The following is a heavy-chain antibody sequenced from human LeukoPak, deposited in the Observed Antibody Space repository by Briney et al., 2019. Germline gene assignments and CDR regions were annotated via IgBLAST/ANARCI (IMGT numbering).Heavy chain of an antibody. CDR2: INHSGST. CDR3: ATTPGYCSSTSCLFWFDP. D-gene: IGHD2-2*01. CDR1: GGSFSGYY. J-gene: IGHJ5*02. Sequence: SETLSLTCAVYGGSFSGYYWSWIRQPPGKGLEWIGEINHSGSTNYNPSLKSRVTISVDTSKNQFSLKLSSVTAADTAVYYCATTPGYCSSTSCLFWFDPWGQGTLVTVSS. V-gene: IGHV4-34*01.